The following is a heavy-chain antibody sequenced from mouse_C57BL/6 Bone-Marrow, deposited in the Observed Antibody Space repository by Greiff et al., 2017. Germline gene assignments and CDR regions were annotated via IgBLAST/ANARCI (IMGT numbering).Heavy chain of an antibody. D-gene: IGHD2-4*01. Sequence: ESGPGLVKPSQSLSLTCSVTGYSITSGYYWNWIRQFPGNKLEWMGYISYDGSNNYNPSLKNRISITRDTSKNQFFLKLNSVTTEDTATYYCARRGWDYADRECDYWGQGTTLTVSS. CDR2: ISYDGSN. CDR3: ARRGWDYADRECDY. V-gene: IGHV3-6*01. J-gene: IGHJ2*01. CDR1: GYSITSGYY.